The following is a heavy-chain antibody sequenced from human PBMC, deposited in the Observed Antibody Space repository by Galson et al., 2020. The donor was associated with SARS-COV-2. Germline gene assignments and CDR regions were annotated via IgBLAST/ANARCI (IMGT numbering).Heavy chain of an antibody. CDR2: ISYDGSNK. J-gene: IGHJ4*02. D-gene: IGHD2-15*01. Sequence: GGSLRLSCAASGFTFSSYAMHWVRQAPGKGLEWVAVISYDGSNKYYADSVKGRFTISRDNSKNTLYLQMNSLRAEDTAVYYCARDFGSHVVDYWGQGTLVTVSS. V-gene: IGHV3-30*04. CDR1: GFTFSSYA. CDR3: ARDFGSHVVDY.